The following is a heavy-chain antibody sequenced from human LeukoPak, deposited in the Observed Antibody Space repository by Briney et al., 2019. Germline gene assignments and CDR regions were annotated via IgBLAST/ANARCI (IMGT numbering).Heavy chain of an antibody. CDR3: ARVSCSGGSCYPDY. CDR2: IYTSGST. V-gene: IGHV4-61*02. J-gene: IGHJ4*02. Sequence: PSETLSLTCTVSGVSISSGSYYWSWIRQPAGKGLEWIGRIYTSGSTNYNPSLKSRVTISVDTSKNQFSLKLSSVTAAGTAMYYCARVSCSGGSCYPDYWGQGTLVTVSS. CDR1: GVSISSGSYY. D-gene: IGHD2-15*01.